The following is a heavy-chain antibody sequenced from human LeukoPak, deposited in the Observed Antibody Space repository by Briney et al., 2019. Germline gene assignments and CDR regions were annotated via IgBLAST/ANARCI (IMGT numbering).Heavy chain of an antibody. CDR1: GFTFSSYS. V-gene: IGHV3-21*01. J-gene: IGHJ4*02. Sequence: GGSLRLSCAASGFTFSSYSMNWVRQAPGKGLEWVSSISSSSSYIYYADSVKGRFTISRDNAKNSLYLQMNSLRAEDTAVYYCARDKIVGATHFDYWGQGALVTVSS. D-gene: IGHD1-26*01. CDR3: ARDKIVGATHFDY. CDR2: ISSSSSYI.